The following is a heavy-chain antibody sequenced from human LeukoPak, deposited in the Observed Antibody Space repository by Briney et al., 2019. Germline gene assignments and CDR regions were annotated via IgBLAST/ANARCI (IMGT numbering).Heavy chain of an antibody. V-gene: IGHV1-2*02. CDR1: GYTFTGYY. D-gene: IGHD5-24*01. CDR3: AGDRRDGYTGLSGY. J-gene: IGHJ4*02. CDR2: INPNSGGT. Sequence: ASVTVSCKASGYTFTGYYMHWVRQAPGQGLEWMGWINPNSGGTNYTQKFQGRVTMTRDTSISTAYMELSRLRSDDTAVYYCAGDRRDGYTGLSGYWGQGTLVTVSS.